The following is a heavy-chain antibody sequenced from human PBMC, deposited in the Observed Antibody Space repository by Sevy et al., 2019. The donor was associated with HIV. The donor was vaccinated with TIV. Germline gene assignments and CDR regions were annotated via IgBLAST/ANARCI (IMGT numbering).Heavy chain of an antibody. V-gene: IGHV4-34*01. J-gene: IGHJ3*02. Sequence: SETLSLTCAVYGGSFSGYYWSWIRQPPGKGLEWIGEINHSGGTNYNPSLKSRVTISADTSKNQFSLKLNSVTAADTAVYYCARHCTGSSCSHAFDIWVQGTMVTVSS. D-gene: IGHD2-15*01. CDR2: INHSGGT. CDR1: GGSFSGYY. CDR3: ARHCTGSSCSHAFDI.